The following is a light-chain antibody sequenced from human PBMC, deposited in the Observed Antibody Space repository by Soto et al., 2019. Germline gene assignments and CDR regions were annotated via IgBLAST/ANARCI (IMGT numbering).Light chain of an antibody. J-gene: IGLJ3*02. CDR2: DVR. V-gene: IGLV2-11*01. Sequence: QSVLTQPRSVSGSPGQSVTISCTGTSSDVGAYNYVSWYQQHPGKAPKLLISDVRKRPSGVPNRFSGSKSGSTASLTISGLQAEDEADYSCSSYAGNYTVVFGGGTKLTVL. CDR1: SSDVGAYNY. CDR3: SSYAGNYTVV.